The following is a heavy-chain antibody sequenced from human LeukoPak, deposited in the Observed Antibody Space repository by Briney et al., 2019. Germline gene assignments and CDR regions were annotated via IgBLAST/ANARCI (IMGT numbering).Heavy chain of an antibody. CDR3: AKGGSSWVEDLVY. D-gene: IGHD6-13*01. CDR2: ISDSGGST. CDR1: GFTFINYG. Sequence: PGGSLRLSCAASGFTFINYGMSWVRQAPGKGLEWVSGISDSGGSTYYADSVKGRFTISRDNSKNTLYLQMKSLRAENTAVYYCAKGGSSWVEDLVYWGQGTLLTVSS. J-gene: IGHJ4*02. V-gene: IGHV3-23*01.